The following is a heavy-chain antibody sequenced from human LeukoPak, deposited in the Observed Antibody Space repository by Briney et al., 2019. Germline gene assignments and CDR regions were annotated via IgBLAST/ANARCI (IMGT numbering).Heavy chain of an antibody. V-gene: IGHV3-23*01. CDR2: ISGSGTST. D-gene: IGHD6-13*01. CDR1: GFTFSSYA. J-gene: IGHJ4*02. Sequence: GGSLRLSCAASGFTFSSYAMSWVRQAPGKGLEWVSAISGSGTSTYYADSVKGRFTISRDNSKNTLYLQMNSLRAEDTAVYYCAKGKGVRAAAGNLPLYWGQGTLVTVSS. CDR3: AKGKGVRAAAGNLPLY.